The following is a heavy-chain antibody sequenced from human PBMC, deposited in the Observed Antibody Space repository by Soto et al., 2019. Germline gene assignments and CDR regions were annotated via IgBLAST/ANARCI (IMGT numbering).Heavy chain of an antibody. CDR1: GFTFSSYE. D-gene: IGHD3-3*01. CDR2: ISSSGSTI. CDR3: ARDQILEWLLYGAFDI. Sequence: GGSLRLSCAASGFTFSSYEMNWVRQAPGKGLEWVSYISSSGSTIYYADSVKGRFTISRDNAKNSLYLQMNSLRAEDTAVYYCARDQILEWLLYGAFDIWGQGTMVTVSS. J-gene: IGHJ3*02. V-gene: IGHV3-48*03.